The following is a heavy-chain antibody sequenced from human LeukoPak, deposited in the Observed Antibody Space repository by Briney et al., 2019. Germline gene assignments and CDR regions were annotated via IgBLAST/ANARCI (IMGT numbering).Heavy chain of an antibody. V-gene: IGHV3-73*01. D-gene: IGHD3-10*01. Sequence: GGSLRLSCAASGFTFSGSALHWVRQASGKGLEWVGRIRSTANGYATAYAASVKGRFTISRDDSKNTAYLQMDSLKTEDTAVYYCTGNYYGSGSYADFDYWAQGTLVTVSS. CDR2: IRSTANGYAT. J-gene: IGHJ4*02. CDR3: TGNYYGSGSYADFDY. CDR1: GFTFSGSA.